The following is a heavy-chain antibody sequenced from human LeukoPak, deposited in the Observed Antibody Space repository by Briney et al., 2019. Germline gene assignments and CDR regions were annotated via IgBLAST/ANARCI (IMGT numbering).Heavy chain of an antibody. CDR2: IYYNGKA. CDR3: ARQDYVSSYFDP. D-gene: IGHD4-17*01. J-gene: IGHJ5*02. V-gene: IGHV4-59*08. CDR1: GGSISGYY. Sequence: SETLSLTCTVSGGSISGYYWTWIRQPPGKGLEWIGQIYYNGKADYNPSLESRITISVDTAKNYFSLRLRSVTAADTALYYCARQDYVSSYFDPWGQGTLVTVSS.